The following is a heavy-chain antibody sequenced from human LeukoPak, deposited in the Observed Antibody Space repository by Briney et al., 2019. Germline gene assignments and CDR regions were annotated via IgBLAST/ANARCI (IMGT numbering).Heavy chain of an antibody. J-gene: IGHJ5*02. CDR1: GYTFTDYY. Sequence: ASVKVSCKASGYTFTDYYIHWVRQAPGQGLECIGWINPNSGGTNYAQRFQGRVTMTRDTSITTAYMELSRATFDDTAVYYCARGGSGSYFSRLDPWGQGTLVTVSS. D-gene: IGHD3-10*01. CDR3: ARGGSGSYFSRLDP. CDR2: INPNSGGT. V-gene: IGHV1-2*02.